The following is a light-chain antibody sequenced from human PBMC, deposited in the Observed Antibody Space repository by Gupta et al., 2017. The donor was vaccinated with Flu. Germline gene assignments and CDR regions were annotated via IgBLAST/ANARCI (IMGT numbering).Light chain of an antibody. CDR3: QQYDTTPES. CDR2: WAS. CDR1: QSVLYNSNNKNY. J-gene: IGKJ2*03. V-gene: IGKV4-1*01. Sequence: NVMTQSPDSLAVSLGERATINCKSSQSVLYNSNNKNYLSWYQQKPGQPPKLLISWASTRESGVPDRFSGSGSGTDFTLTISSLQAEDVAVYYCQQYDTTPESFGQGTKLEIK.